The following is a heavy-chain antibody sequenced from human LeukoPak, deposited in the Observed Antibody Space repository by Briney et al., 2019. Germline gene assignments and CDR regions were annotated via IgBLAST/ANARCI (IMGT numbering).Heavy chain of an antibody. CDR1: GFTFSSYW. Sequence: GGSLRLSCAASGFTFSSYWMSWVRQAPGKGLEWVANIKQDGSEKYYVDSVKGRFTISRDISKNTLYLQMNSLRAEDTAVYYCAKTSGIAVAGTDYWGQGTLVTVSS. J-gene: IGHJ4*02. V-gene: IGHV3-7*03. CDR3: AKTSGIAVAGTDY. CDR2: IKQDGSEK. D-gene: IGHD6-19*01.